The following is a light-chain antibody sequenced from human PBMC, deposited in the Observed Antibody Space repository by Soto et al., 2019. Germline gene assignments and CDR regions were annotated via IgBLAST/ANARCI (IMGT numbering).Light chain of an antibody. CDR1: QNIFSY. J-gene: IGKJ1*01. CDR2: AAS. CDR3: QQYNSYPWT. Sequence: DIQMTQSPSSLSASVGDRVTITCRASQNIFSYLNWYQQKPGKAPNLLIYAASNLQSGVPSRFSGSGSGTEFTLTISSLQPDDFATYYCQQYNSYPWTFGQGTKVDIK. V-gene: IGKV1-39*01.